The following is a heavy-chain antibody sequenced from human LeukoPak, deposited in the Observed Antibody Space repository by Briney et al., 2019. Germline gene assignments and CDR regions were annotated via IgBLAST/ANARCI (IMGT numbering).Heavy chain of an antibody. V-gene: IGHV3-23*01. CDR2: ISGSGGAT. J-gene: IGHJ4*02. D-gene: IGHD5/OR15-5a*01. Sequence: AGGSLRLPCAASGFTFSSYAMSWVRQAPGKGLEWVAFISGSGGATSFAASVEGRFSVSRDNSKNSLYLEMNSLRVEDTAVYYCAKDRVYLKEFDYWGQGNLVTVSS. CDR3: AKDRVYLKEFDY. CDR1: GFTFSSYA.